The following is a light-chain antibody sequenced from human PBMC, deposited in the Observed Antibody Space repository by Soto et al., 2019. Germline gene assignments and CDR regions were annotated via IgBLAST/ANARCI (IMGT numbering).Light chain of an antibody. J-gene: IGKJ4*01. CDR2: DAS. CDR3: QRGN. Sequence: EIVLTQSPATLSLSPGERATLSCRASQSVSSYLAWYQQKPGQAPRLLIYDASNRATGIPARFSCSGSGTDFTLTISSLEPEDFAVYYCQRGNFGGGTKVEIK. V-gene: IGKV3-11*01. CDR1: QSVSSY.